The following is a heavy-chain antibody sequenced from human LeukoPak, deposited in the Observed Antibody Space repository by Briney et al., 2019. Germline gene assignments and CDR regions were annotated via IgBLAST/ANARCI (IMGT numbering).Heavy chain of an antibody. D-gene: IGHD3-9*01. CDR3: ARNGDYDILTGSPNWFDP. CDR2: IIPIFGTA. V-gene: IGHV1-69*13. J-gene: IGHJ5*02. CDR1: GYTFTGYY. Sequence: GASVKVSCKASGYTFTGYYMHWVRQAPGQGLEWMGGIIPIFGTANYAQKFQGRVTITADESTSTAYMELSSLRSEDTAVYYCARNGDYDILTGSPNWFDPWGQGTLVTVSS.